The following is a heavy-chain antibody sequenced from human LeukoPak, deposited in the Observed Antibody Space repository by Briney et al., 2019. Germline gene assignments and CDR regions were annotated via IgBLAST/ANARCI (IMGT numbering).Heavy chain of an antibody. CDR3: ARNNVVAATYYYYGMDV. D-gene: IGHD2-15*01. V-gene: IGHV3-30-3*01. Sequence: GRSLRLSCAASGFTFSSYAMHWVRQAPGKGLEWVAVISYDGSNKYYADSVKGRFTISRDNSKNTLYLQMNSLRAEDTAVYYCARNNVVAATYYYYGMDVWGQGTTVTVSS. CDR1: GFTFSSYA. J-gene: IGHJ6*02. CDR2: ISYDGSNK.